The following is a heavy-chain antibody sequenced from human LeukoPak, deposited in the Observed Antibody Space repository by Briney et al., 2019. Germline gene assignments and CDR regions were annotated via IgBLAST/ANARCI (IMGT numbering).Heavy chain of an antibody. J-gene: IGHJ4*02. CDR1: GFSFSSYW. CDR2: IKEDGSQI. V-gene: IGHV3-7*01. D-gene: IGHD5-12*01. Sequence: PGGSLRLSCAASGFSFSSYWMSWVRQAPGKGLEWVANIKEDGSQIYYADSVQDRFTISRDNAKNSLDLQMNSLRAEDTAVYYCARYGYTSASDYWGQGTLVTVSS. CDR3: ARYGYTSASDY.